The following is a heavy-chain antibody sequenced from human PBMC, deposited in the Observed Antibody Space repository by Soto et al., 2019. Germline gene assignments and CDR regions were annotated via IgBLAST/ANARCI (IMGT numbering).Heavy chain of an antibody. V-gene: IGHV1-2*04. J-gene: IGHJ6*03. CDR1: GDRFTDYY. D-gene: IGHD1-26*01. Sequence: QVQLVQSGAEVKEPGASVTVSCRASGDRFTDYYMHWVRQAPGQGLEWMGWINPNSGVTKYAQRCQGWVTMTRDTSTRTVYMQLSRLGFDDTAIYYCARESGGATATLDYYYFYMDVWGTGTTVTVSS. CDR2: INPNSGVT. CDR3: ARESGGATATLDYYYFYMDV.